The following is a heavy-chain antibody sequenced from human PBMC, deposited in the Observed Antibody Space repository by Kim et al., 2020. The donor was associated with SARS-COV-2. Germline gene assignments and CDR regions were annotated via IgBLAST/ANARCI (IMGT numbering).Heavy chain of an antibody. D-gene: IGHD6-19*01. Sequence: SETLSLTCAVYGGSFSGYYWSWIRQPPGKGLEWIGEINHSGSTNYNPSLKSRVTISVDTSKNQFSLKLSSVTAADTAVYYCARQYSSGWYGKLARWFDPWGQGTLVTVSS. CDR2: INHSGST. J-gene: IGHJ5*02. CDR3: ARQYSSGWYGKLARWFDP. CDR1: GGSFSGYY. V-gene: IGHV4-34*01.